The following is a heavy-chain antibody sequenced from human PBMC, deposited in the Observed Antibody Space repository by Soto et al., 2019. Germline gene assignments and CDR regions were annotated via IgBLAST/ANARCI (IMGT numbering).Heavy chain of an antibody. D-gene: IGHD6-19*01. Sequence: QVQLVESGGGVVQPGRSLRLSCAASGFTFSSYAMHWVRQAPGKGLEWVAVISYDGSNKYYADSVKGRITISRDNSKNTLYLQMNSLRAEDTAVYYCARDPVLAFVAAYYFDYWGQGTLVTVSS. V-gene: IGHV3-30-3*01. CDR1: GFTFSSYA. CDR2: ISYDGSNK. CDR3: ARDPVLAFVAAYYFDY. J-gene: IGHJ4*02.